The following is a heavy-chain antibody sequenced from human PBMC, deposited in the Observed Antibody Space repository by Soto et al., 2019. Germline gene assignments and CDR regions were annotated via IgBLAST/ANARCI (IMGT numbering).Heavy chain of an antibody. D-gene: IGHD2-21*02. CDR2: IYYSGST. CDR1: GGSISSGDYY. Sequence: QVQLQESGPGLVKPSQTLSLTCTVSGGSISSGDYYWSWIRQPPGKGLEWIGYIYYSGSTYYNPSLKSGVTISVDTSKNQFSLKLGSVPAADTAVYYCARAMVVTQNWFDPWGQGTLVTVSS. V-gene: IGHV4-30-4*01. J-gene: IGHJ5*02. CDR3: ARAMVVTQNWFDP.